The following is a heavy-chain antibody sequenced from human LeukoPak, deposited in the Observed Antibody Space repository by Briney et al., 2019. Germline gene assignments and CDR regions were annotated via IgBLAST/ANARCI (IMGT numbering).Heavy chain of an antibody. CDR1: GGSIISYY. CDR3: ARVYYYDSSGYYYISAFDI. Sequence: SETLSLTCTVSGGSIISYYWSWIRQPPGKGLEWIGNIYYSGSTNYNPSLKSRVTISVDTSKNQFSLKLSSVTAADTAVYYCARVYYYDSSGYYYISAFDIWGQGTMVTVSS. CDR2: IYYSGST. V-gene: IGHV4-59*01. D-gene: IGHD3-22*01. J-gene: IGHJ3*02.